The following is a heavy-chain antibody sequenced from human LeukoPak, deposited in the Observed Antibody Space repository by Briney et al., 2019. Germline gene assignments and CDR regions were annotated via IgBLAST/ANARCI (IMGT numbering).Heavy chain of an antibody. D-gene: IGHD3-10*01. CDR2: IRYDGSNK. V-gene: IGHV3-30*02. CDR1: GFTFSSYG. J-gene: IGHJ4*02. CDR3: AKDSKRWKTYYYEAGSYYFDY. Sequence: GGSLRLSCAASGFTFSSYGMHWVRQAPGKGLEWVAFIRYDGSNKYYADSVKGRFTISRDNSKNTLYLQMNSLRPEDTAVYYCAKDSKRWKTYYYEAGSYYFDYWGQGTRVTVSS.